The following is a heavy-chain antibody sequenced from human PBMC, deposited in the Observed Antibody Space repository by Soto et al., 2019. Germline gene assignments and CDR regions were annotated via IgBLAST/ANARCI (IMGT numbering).Heavy chain of an antibody. CDR1: GFTFSSYS. CDR2: ISSSSSYI. J-gene: IGHJ4*02. V-gene: IGHV3-21*01. D-gene: IGHD3-10*01. Sequence: GGSLRLSCAASGFTFSSYSMNWVRQAPGKGLEWVSSISSSSSYIYYADSVKGRFTISRDNAKNSLYLQMNSLRAEDTAVYYCARVDGSGSYYNVGYFDYWGQGTLVTVSS. CDR3: ARVDGSGSYYNVGYFDY.